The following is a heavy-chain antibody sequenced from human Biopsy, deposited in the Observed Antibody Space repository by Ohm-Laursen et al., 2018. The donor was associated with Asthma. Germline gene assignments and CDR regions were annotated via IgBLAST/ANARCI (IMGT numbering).Heavy chain of an antibody. CDR3: ARGQKSAGDRWFDP. V-gene: IGHV1-2*06. D-gene: IGHD6-13*01. Sequence: SVKVSCKASGYTFIGCHIHWMRQAPGPGIEWMGRINPNSGGTNYAQRFQGRVTMTRDTSISTAYMEVSRLRSDDTAVYYCARGQKSAGDRWFDPWGQGTLVTVSS. CDR1: GYTFIGCH. J-gene: IGHJ5*02. CDR2: INPNSGGT.